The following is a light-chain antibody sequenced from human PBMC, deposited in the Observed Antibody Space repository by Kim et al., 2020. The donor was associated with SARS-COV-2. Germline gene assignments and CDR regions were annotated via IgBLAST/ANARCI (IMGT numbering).Light chain of an antibody. J-gene: IGLJ3*02. CDR3: SSYTSSSTRV. V-gene: IGLV2-14*03. CDR1: SSAVGGYNY. CDR2: DVS. Sequence: QSALTQPASVSGSPGQSITISCTGTSSAVGGYNYVSWYQQHPGKAPKLMIYDVSNRPSGVSNRFSGSKSGNTASLTISGRQAEDEADYYCSSYTSSSTRVFGGGTQLTVL.